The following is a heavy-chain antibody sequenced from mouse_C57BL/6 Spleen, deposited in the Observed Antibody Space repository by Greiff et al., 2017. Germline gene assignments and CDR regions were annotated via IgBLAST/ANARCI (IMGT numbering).Heavy chain of an antibody. D-gene: IGHD4-1*01. CDR1: GYSITSGYY. V-gene: IGHV3-6*01. J-gene: IGHJ2*01. CDR2: ISYDGSN. Sequence: EVQRVESGPGLVKPSQSLSLTCSVTGYSITSGYYWNWIRQFPGNKLEWMGYISYDGSNNYNPSLKNRISITRDTSKNQFFLKLNSVTTEDTATYYCARGGLGHFDYWGQGTTLTVSS. CDR3: ARGGLGHFDY.